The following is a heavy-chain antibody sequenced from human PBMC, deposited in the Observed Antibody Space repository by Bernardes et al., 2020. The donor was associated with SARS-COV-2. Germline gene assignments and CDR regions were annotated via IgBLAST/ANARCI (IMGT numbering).Heavy chain of an antibody. CDR3: ARDQYYYDSSGYYFLYYYYYGMDV. CDR2: IWYDGSNK. D-gene: IGHD3-22*01. Sequence: GGSLRLSCAASGFTFSSYGMHWVRQAPGKGLEWVAVIWYDGSNKYYADSVKGRFTISRDNSKNTLYLQMNSLRAEDTAVYYCARDQYYYDSSGYYFLYYYYYGMDVWGQGTTVTVSS. CDR1: GFTFSSYG. V-gene: IGHV3-33*01. J-gene: IGHJ6*02.